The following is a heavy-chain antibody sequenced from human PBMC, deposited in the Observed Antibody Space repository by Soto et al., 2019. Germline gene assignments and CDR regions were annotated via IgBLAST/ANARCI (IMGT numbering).Heavy chain of an antibody. CDR3: ARGGGVGVAGSAAFDM. V-gene: IGHV1-2*02. CDR1: GYPVTAYY. CDR2: INPATGAA. J-gene: IGHJ3*02. D-gene: IGHD3-3*01. Sequence: QLHLVQSGAVVKKPGASVTVSCSASGYPVTAYYMHWVRQAPGRGLEWMGGINPATGAAKCTQTFPGRVTMTRDTSTSTVFMELGGLTSEDTAVFYCARGGGVGVAGSAAFDMWGQGTLVTVSS.